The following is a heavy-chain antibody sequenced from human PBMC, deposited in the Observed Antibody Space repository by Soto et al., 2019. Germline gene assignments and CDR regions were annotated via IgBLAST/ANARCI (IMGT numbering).Heavy chain of an antibody. Sequence: EVQVLESGGGLVQPGGSLRLSCAASGFTFSSYAMSWVRQAPGQGLEWVSAISGSGSNPYYADSVKGRFTISRDNSKNTLYLQMNSLRAEDTALYYCANTASLPIRDGFDHWGQGTLVTVPS. J-gene: IGHJ4*02. V-gene: IGHV3-23*01. CDR1: GFTFSSYA. CDR2: ISGSGSNP. D-gene: IGHD2-15*01. CDR3: ANTASLPIRDGFDH.